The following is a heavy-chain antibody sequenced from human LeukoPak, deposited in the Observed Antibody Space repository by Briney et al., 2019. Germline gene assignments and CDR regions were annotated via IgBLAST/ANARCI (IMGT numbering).Heavy chain of an antibody. J-gene: IGHJ5*02. CDR2: ISAYNGNT. CDR1: GYTFTSYG. CDR3: ARDPRIAAAGGEWFDP. V-gene: IGHV1-18*01. Sequence: ASVKVSCKASGYTFTSYGIIWVRQAPGQGLEWMGWISAYNGNTNYAQKLQGRVTMTTDTSTSTAYMELRSLRSDDTAVYYCARDPRIAAAGGEWFDPWGQGTLVTVSS. D-gene: IGHD6-13*01.